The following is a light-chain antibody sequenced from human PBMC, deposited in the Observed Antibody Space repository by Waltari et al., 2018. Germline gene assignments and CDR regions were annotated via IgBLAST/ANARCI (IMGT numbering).Light chain of an antibody. V-gene: IGKV1-5*03. J-gene: IGKJ1*01. Sequence: TQSPSTLSASVGDRVTITCRASQSVNSWVAWYQQKPGKAPKLLIFKASNLESGVPSRFSGSGSGTEFTLTISSLQPDDFATYHCQQYDSYWTFGQGTKVEIK. CDR3: QQYDSYWT. CDR2: KAS. CDR1: QSVNSW.